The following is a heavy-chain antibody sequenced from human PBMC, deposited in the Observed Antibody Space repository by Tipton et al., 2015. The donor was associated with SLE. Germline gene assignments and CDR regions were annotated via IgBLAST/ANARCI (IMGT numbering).Heavy chain of an antibody. D-gene: IGHD3-3*01. V-gene: IGHV4-34*01. Sequence: TLSLTCAVYGGSFSGYYWSWIRQPPGKGLEWIGEINHSGSTNYNPSLKSRVTISVDTSKNQFSLKLSSVTAADTAVYYCARGTTIFGVVAPYYYMDVWGKGTTVTDSS. CDR2: INHSGST. CDR1: GGSFSGYY. J-gene: IGHJ6*03. CDR3: ARGTTIFGVVAPYYYMDV.